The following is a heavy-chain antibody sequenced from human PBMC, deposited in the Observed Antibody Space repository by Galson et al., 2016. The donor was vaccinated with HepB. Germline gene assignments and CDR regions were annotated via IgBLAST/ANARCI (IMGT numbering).Heavy chain of an antibody. V-gene: IGHV4-34*01. J-gene: IGHJ5*02. CDR1: GGSLRGYY. D-gene: IGHD3-3*01. Sequence: LTCEVYGGSLRGYYWSWIRQPPGKGLEWIGEVNHSGGINYNPSLKSRVSISIDTSKNEFSLKMSSVTVADTAVYYCARQPISFFGIVKNWFDPWGQGTLVTVSS. CDR3: ARQPISFFGIVKNWFDP. CDR2: VNHSGGI.